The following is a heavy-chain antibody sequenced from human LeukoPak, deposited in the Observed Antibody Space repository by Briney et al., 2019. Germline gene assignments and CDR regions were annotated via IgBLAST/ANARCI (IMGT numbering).Heavy chain of an antibody. CDR2: ISNDGTNK. D-gene: IGHD2-2*01. CDR3: ARSLVVPAAARGLSGLGAFDY. Sequence: GSLRLSCAASGITFSSYAMHWVRQAPGKGLGWVAVISNDGTNKYYAHSVKGRLPISRAKSKITLYLQMNNLRPEDTAVYYGARSLVVPAAARGLSGLGAFDYWGQGTLVTVSS. CDR1: GITFSSYA. V-gene: IGHV3-30*01. J-gene: IGHJ4*02.